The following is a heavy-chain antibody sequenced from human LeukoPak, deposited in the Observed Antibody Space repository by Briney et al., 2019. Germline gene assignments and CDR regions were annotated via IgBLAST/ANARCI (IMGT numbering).Heavy chain of an antibody. J-gene: IGHJ5*02. D-gene: IGHD5-18*01. Sequence: SETLSLTCTVSGGSISSSSYSWSWIRQPPGKGLEWIGEINHSGSTNYNPSLKSRATISVDTSKNQFSLKLSSVTAADTAVYYCARDGDSYGPWGQGTLVTVSS. CDR2: INHSGST. V-gene: IGHV4-39*07. CDR1: GGSISSSSYS. CDR3: ARDGDSYGP.